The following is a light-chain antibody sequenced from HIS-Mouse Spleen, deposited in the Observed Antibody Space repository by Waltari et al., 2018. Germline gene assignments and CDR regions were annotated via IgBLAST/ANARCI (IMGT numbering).Light chain of an antibody. V-gene: IGKV1-9*01. Sequence: DIQLTQSPSFLSASVGDRVTITFRVSQGISSYLAWYQQNPGKAPKLLIYAASTLQSGVPSRFSGRGSGTEFTLTISSLQPEDFATYYCQQLNSYPPTFGQGTKVEIK. CDR1: QGISSY. CDR2: AAS. CDR3: QQLNSYPPT. J-gene: IGKJ1*01.